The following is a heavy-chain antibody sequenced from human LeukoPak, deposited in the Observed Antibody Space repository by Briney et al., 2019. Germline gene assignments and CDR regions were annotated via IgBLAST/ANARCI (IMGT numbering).Heavy chain of an antibody. J-gene: IGHJ1*01. Sequence: GGSLRLSCAASGFTFSNYEMNWVRQAPGKGLEWVSYISSSGRTIYYADSVKGRFTISRDNANNSLYLQMNSLRAEDTAVYYCAKANTGGGSNNLGYFHHWGQGTLVTVSS. V-gene: IGHV3-48*03. D-gene: IGHD3-16*01. CDR1: GFTFSNYE. CDR3: AKANTGGGSNNLGYFHH. CDR2: ISSSGRTI.